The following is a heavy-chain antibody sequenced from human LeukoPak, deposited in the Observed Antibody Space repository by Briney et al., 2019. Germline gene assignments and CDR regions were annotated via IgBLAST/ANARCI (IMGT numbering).Heavy chain of an antibody. D-gene: IGHD5-12*01. Sequence: GGSLRLSCVASGFTFSYYSMNWVGQAPGKGLEWVSYINSISGEIWYADSVKGRFTISRDDAKSSLYLQMNSLRDEDTAVYYCARDHGYAFDYWGQGTLVTVSS. CDR1: GFTFSYYS. J-gene: IGHJ4*02. CDR2: INSISGEI. CDR3: ARDHGYAFDY. V-gene: IGHV3-48*02.